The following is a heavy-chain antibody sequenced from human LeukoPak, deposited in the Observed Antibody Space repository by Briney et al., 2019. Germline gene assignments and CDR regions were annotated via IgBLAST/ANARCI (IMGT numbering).Heavy chain of an antibody. CDR2: IIPIFGTA. D-gene: IGHD4-17*01. CDR1: GGTFSSYA. V-gene: IGHV1-69*01. J-gene: IGHJ1*01. Sequence: SVKVSCKASGGTFSSYAISWVRQAPGQGLEWMGGIIPIFGTANYEQKFQGRVTITADESTSTAYMELSSLRSEDTAVYYCARDKSTVTNHQSFQHWGQGTLVTVSS. CDR3: ARDKSTVTNHQSFQH.